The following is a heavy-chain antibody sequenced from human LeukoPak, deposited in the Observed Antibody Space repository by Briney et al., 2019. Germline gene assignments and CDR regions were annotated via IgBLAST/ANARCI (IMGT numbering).Heavy chain of an antibody. CDR2: IYHNGIT. CDR3: AREANYYGSGSYFEGTFDY. CDR1: GVSITSYY. D-gene: IGHD3-10*01. J-gene: IGHJ4*02. Sequence: SETLSLTCTVSGVSITSYYWSWIRQPPGKGLEWIGYIYHNGITNYNPSLKSRVTISIDTSKNEFSLRLTSVIAADTAVYFCAREANYYGSGSYFEGTFDYWGQGSLVTVSS. V-gene: IGHV4-59*01.